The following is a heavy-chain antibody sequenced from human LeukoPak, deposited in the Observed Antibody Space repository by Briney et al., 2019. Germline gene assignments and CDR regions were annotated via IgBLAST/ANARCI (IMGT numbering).Heavy chain of an antibody. CDR3: ARDHSDWSGGWLDP. Sequence: SETLSLTCTVSGGSISSYYWSWIRQPPGKGLEWIGYIYYSGSTNYNPSLKSRITISVDTSKNLFSLKLSSVTAADTAVYYCARDHSDWSGGWLDPWGQGTLVTVSS. V-gene: IGHV4-59*12. CDR1: GGSISSYY. J-gene: IGHJ5*02. D-gene: IGHD6-19*01. CDR2: IYYSGST.